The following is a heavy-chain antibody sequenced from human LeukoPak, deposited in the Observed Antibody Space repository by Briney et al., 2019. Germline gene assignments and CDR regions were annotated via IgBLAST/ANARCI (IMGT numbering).Heavy chain of an antibody. CDR1: GFTFSSYG. CDR2: IWYDGSNK. J-gene: IGHJ4*02. V-gene: IGHV3-33*08. CDR3: ASDVRYFDY. Sequence: GGSLRLSCVASGFTFSSYGMHWVRQAPGKGLEWVAVIWYDGSNKYYADSVKGRFTISRDNSKNTLYLQMNSLRAEDTAVYYCASDVRYFDYWGQGTLVTVSS.